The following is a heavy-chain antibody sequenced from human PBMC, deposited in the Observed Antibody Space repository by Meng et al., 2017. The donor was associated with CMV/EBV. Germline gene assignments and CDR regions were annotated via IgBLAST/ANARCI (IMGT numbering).Heavy chain of an antibody. V-gene: IGHV3-11*01. CDR2: ISSSGSTK. Sequence: GGSLRLSCAASGFTFSDYYMSWIRQAPGKGLEWVSYISSSGSTKYYADSVKGRFTISRDNAKKSLYLQMNSLRAGDTAVYYCARDSLEPTGVGFDFWGQGTLVTVPQ. D-gene: IGHD1-1*01. CDR1: GFTFSDYY. CDR3: ARDSLEPTGVGFDF. J-gene: IGHJ4*02.